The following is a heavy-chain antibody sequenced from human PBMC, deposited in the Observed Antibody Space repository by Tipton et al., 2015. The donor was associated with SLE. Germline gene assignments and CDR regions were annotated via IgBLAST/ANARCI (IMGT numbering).Heavy chain of an antibody. CDR1: GGSISSGSYY. Sequence: LRLSCTVSGGSISSGSYYWSWIRQPAGKGLEWIGRIYTSGSTNYNPSLKSRVTISVDTSKNQFSLKLSSVTAADTAVYYCARERGTDWGQGTLVTVSS. CDR2: IYTSGST. V-gene: IGHV4-61*02. J-gene: IGHJ4*02. CDR3: ARERGTD.